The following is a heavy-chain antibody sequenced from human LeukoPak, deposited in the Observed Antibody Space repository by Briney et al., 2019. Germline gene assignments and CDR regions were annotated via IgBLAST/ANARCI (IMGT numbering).Heavy chain of an antibody. V-gene: IGHV3-23*01. CDR2: ISSSGGST. CDR3: AKGRASGSYGADY. J-gene: IGHJ4*02. Sequence: AGGSLRLSCAASGFTFSSSAMSWVRQAPGKGLEWVSAISSSGGSTYYADSVKGRFTISRDNSKNTLYLQMNSLRAEDTAVYYCAKGRASGSYGADYWGQGTLVAVSS. D-gene: IGHD3-10*01. CDR1: GFTFSSSA.